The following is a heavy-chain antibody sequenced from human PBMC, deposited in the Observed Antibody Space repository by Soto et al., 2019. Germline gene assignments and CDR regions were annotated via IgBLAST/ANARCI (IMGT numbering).Heavy chain of an antibody. Sequence: QVHLVQSGAEVKKPGASLKVSCTASGYTFSNYGITWVRQAPGQGLERMGWISAYTGATNFAQQLLGRVTLTTDASTSTAYMELRSLRSDDTAVYFCASVRGYYADRSNYAVDIWGQGTMVTVSS. CDR1: GYTFSNYG. V-gene: IGHV1-18*01. CDR3: ASVRGYYADRSNYAVDI. D-gene: IGHD3-10*01. J-gene: IGHJ3*02. CDR2: ISAYTGAT.